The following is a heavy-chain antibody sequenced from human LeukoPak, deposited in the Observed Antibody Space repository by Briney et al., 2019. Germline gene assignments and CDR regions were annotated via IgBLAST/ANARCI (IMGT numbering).Heavy chain of an antibody. CDR3: ARDPSAFGGSLDY. D-gene: IGHD2-15*01. J-gene: IGHJ4*02. CDR1: GYTFTGYY. CDR2: INPNSGGT. Sequence: ASVKVSCKASGYTFTGYYMHWVRRAPGQGLEWMGRINPNSGGTNYAQKFQGRVTVTRDTSTSTVYMELSSLRSEDSAVYYCARDPSAFGGSLDYWGQGTLVTVFS. V-gene: IGHV1-2*06.